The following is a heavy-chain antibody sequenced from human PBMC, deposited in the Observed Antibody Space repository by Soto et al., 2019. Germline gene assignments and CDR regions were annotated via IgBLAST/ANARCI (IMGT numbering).Heavy chain of an antibody. J-gene: IGHJ6*02. V-gene: IGHV3-30-3*01. CDR1: GFTFSSYA. CDR3: AGAYSGGLYGMDA. D-gene: IGHD1-26*01. CDR2: ISYDGDNK. Sequence: GGSLRLSCAASGFTFSSYAMHWVRQAPGKGLEWVAVISYDGDNKYYADSVKGRFTISRDDSKNTLYLQMNSLRGEDTAVYYCAGAYSGGLYGMDAWGQGTTVTVSS.